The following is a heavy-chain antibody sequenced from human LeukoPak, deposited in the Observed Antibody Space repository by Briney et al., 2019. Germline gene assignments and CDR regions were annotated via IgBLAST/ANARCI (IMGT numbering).Heavy chain of an antibody. CDR1: GFTFSTYA. Sequence: GGSLRLSCSASGFTFSTYAMHWVRQAPGKGLEYVSAISSNGGSTYYADSVKGRFTISRDNSKNTLYLQMNSLRAEDTAVYYCASQTPRRLPIAVADYFDYWGQGTLVTVSS. J-gene: IGHJ4*02. CDR3: ASQTPRRLPIAVADYFDY. V-gene: IGHV3-64*04. CDR2: ISSNGGST. D-gene: IGHD6-19*01.